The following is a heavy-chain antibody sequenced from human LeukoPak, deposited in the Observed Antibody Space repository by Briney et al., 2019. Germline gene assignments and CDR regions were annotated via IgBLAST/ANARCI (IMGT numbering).Heavy chain of an antibody. CDR2: IYPGDSDT. V-gene: IGHV5-51*01. D-gene: IGHD2-15*01. J-gene: IGHJ4*02. CDR3: ARLVPDCSGGSCSFDY. CDR1: GYSFTSYW. Sequence: GESLKISCKGSGYSFTSYWIGWVRQMPGKRLEWMGIIYPGDSDTRYSPSFQGQVTISADKSISTAYLQWSSLKASDTAMYYCARLVPDCSGGSCSFDYWGQGTLVTVSS.